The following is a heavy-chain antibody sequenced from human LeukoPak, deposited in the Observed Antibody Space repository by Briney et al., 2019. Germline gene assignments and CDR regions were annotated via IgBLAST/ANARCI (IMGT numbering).Heavy chain of an antibody. Sequence: SETLSLTCTVSGGSISGYCWTWIRQPPGKGLEWIGYIYYSGSTNYNPSLKSRATISEDTSKNQFSLKLSSVTAADTAVYYCAREQSYYGSGSYYNRNWFDPWGQGTLVTVSS. J-gene: IGHJ5*02. V-gene: IGHV4-59*01. CDR1: GGSISGYC. D-gene: IGHD3-10*01. CDR2: IYYSGST. CDR3: AREQSYYGSGSYYNRNWFDP.